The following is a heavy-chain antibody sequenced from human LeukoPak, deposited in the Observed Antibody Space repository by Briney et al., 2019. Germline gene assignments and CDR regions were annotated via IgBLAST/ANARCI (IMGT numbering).Heavy chain of an antibody. J-gene: IGHJ4*02. CDR1: GFTFSSYG. V-gene: IGHV3-33*01. D-gene: IGHD3-9*01. Sequence: GGSLRLSCAASGFTFSSYGMHWVRQAPGKGLEWVAVIWYDGSNKYYADSVKGRFTISRDNSKNTLYLQMNSLRAEDTAVYYCARAAQDYYDILTGYSAGCDYWGRGTLVTVSS. CDR2: IWYDGSNK. CDR3: ARAAQDYYDILTGYSAGCDY.